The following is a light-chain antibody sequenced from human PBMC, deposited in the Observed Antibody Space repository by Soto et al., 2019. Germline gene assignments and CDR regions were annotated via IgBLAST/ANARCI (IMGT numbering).Light chain of an antibody. V-gene: IGKV1-5*03. CDR1: QSISSR. J-gene: IGKJ3*01. CDR2: KAS. Sequence: DIQMTQSPPILSASVGDRVTMTCRASQSISSRLAWYQQEPGRAPKLLIYKASTLETAVPSRFIGSGSGTEFTITISSLQPDDFATYYCQQYNTYSSFGPGTKGDMK. CDR3: QQYNTYSS.